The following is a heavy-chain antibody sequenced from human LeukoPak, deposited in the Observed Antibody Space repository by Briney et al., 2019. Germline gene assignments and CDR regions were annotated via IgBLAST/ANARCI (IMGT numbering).Heavy chain of an antibody. CDR2: INHSGST. CDR1: GGSFSGYY. D-gene: IGHD3-16*02. V-gene: IGHV4-34*01. J-gene: IGHJ4*02. Sequence: PSETLSLTCAVYGGSFSGYYWSWIRQPPGKGLEWIGEINHSGSTSYNPSLKSRVTISVDTSKNQFSLKLSSVTAADTAVYYCARGVSPDYWGQGTLVTVSS. CDR3: ARGVSPDY.